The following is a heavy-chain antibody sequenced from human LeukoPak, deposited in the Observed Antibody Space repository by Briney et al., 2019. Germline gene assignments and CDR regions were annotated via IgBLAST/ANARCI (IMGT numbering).Heavy chain of an antibody. CDR2: IYTSGST. J-gene: IGHJ4*02. CDR3: ARSRYSRVYPFDY. CDR1: GDSISSGSHY. Sequence: SETLSLTCTVSGDSISSGSHYWSWIRQPAGKGLEWIGRIYTSGSTNYNPSLKSRVTISVDTSKNQFSLKLSSVTAADTAVYYCARSRYSRVYPFDYWGQGTLVTVSS. V-gene: IGHV4-61*02. D-gene: IGHD6-13*01.